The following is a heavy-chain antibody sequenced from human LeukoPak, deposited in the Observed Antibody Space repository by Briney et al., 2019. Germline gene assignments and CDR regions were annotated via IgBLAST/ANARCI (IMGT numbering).Heavy chain of an antibody. V-gene: IGHV4-39*07. D-gene: IGHD3-10*01. CDR1: GGSISSSSYY. CDR3: AREGSGSYYFSYNWFDP. Sequence: SETLSLTCTVSGGSISSSSYYWGWIRQPPGTGLEWLGSIYYSGSTYYNPSLKSRVTISVDTSKNQFSLKLSSVTAADTAVYYCAREGSGSYYFSYNWFDPWGQGTLVTVSS. J-gene: IGHJ5*02. CDR2: IYYSGST.